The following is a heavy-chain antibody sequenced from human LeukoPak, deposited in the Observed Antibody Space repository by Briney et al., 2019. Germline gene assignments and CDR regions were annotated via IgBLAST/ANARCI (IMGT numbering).Heavy chain of an antibody. CDR3: ARPTGGYSSGWYQIEY. Sequence: GGSLRLSCAASGFTFSSYAMSWVRQAPGKGLEWVAVIWYDGSNKYYADSVKGRFTISRDNSKNTLYLQMNSLRAEDTAVYYCARPTGGYSSGWYQIEYWGQGTLVTVSS. CDR1: GFTFSSYA. CDR2: IWYDGSNK. V-gene: IGHV3-33*08. D-gene: IGHD6-19*01. J-gene: IGHJ4*02.